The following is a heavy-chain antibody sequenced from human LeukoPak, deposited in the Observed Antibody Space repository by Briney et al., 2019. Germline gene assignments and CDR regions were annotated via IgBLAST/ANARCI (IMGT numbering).Heavy chain of an antibody. CDR2: IYYSGST. CDR1: GGSISSYY. V-gene: IGHV4-59*01. J-gene: IGHJ6*02. CDR3: AREGRYSSSWGYYYYGMDV. Sequence: SEILSLTCTVSGGSISSYYWSWIRQPPGKGLEWIGYIYYSGSTNYNPSLKSRVTISVDTSKNQSSLKLSSVTAADTAVYYCAREGRYSSSWGYYYYGMDVWGQGTTVTVSS. D-gene: IGHD6-13*01.